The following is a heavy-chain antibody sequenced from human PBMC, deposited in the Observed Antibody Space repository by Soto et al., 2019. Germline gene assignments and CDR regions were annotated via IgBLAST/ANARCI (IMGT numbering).Heavy chain of an antibody. CDR1: GFTVSSNY. J-gene: IGHJ4*02. CDR2: IYSGGST. Sequence: GSLRLSCAASGFTVSSNYMSWVRQAPGKGLEWVSVIYSGGSTYYADSVKGRFTISRDNSKNTLYLQMNSLRAEDTAVYYCARDIVGYCSGGSCSDYWGQGTLVTVSS. V-gene: IGHV3-53*01. CDR3: ARDIVGYCSGGSCSDY. D-gene: IGHD2-15*01.